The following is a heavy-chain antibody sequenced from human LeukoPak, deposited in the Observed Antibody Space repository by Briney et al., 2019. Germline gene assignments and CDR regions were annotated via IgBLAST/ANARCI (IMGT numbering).Heavy chain of an antibody. D-gene: IGHD6-19*01. V-gene: IGHV3-23*01. CDR2: ISGSGGST. Sequence: TVGSLRLSCAGSGFTFSSYAMSWVRQAPGKGLEWVSAISGSGGSTYYADSVKGRFTISRDNSKNTLYLQMNSLRAEDTAVYYCANQGQYYFEYWGQGTLVTVSS. J-gene: IGHJ4*02. CDR3: ANQGQYYFEY. CDR1: GFTFSSYA.